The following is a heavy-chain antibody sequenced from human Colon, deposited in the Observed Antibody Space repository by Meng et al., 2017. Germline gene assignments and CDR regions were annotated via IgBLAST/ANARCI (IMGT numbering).Heavy chain of an antibody. V-gene: IGHV1-2*02. D-gene: IGHD6-19*01. CDR3: AIIAVAGDFDY. J-gene: IGHJ4*02. Sequence: ASVKVSCKASGYTFTGYYMHWVRQAPGQGLEWMGWINPNSGGTNYAQKFQGRVTMTRDTSISTAYMELRRLRSDDTAGYYCAIIAVAGDFDYWGQGTLVTVSS. CDR2: INPNSGGT. CDR1: GYTFTGYY.